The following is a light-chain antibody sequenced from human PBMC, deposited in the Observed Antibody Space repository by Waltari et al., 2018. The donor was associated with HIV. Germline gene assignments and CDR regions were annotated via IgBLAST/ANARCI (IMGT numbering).Light chain of an antibody. CDR1: RTISSS. CDR3: QQYSAFPFT. CDR2: KAS. V-gene: IGKV1-5*03. Sequence: DIEMTQSPSTLPLSLGDRVTITCRASRTISSSLAWYQQRPGTAPKLLIYKASSLEDGVPSRFSGSGSGTEFTLTISSLQPDDIAVYFCQQYSAFPFTFGQGTKLEI. J-gene: IGKJ2*01.